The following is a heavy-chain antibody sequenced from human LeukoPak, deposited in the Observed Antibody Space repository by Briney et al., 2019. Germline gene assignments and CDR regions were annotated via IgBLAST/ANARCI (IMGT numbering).Heavy chain of an antibody. J-gene: IGHJ4*02. CDR1: GGSISSSSYY. V-gene: IGHV4-30-4*08. CDR3: ARGGYSYDNDY. D-gene: IGHD5-18*01. CDR2: IYYSGST. Sequence: SETLSLTCTVSGGSISSSSYYWGWIRQPPGKGLEWIGYIYYSGSTYYNPSLESRVTISVDTSKNQFSLRLSSVTAADTAVYYCARGGYSYDNDYWGQGTLVTVSS.